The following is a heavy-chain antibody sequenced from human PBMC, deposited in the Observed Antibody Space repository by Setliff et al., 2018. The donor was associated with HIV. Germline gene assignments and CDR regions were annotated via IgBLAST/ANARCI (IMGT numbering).Heavy chain of an antibody. CDR1: GFTFSSYS. CDR3: LTSLRSEDTAMYYCAVVNKVTDFEY. J-gene: IGHJ4*02. V-gene: IGHV3-21*01. Sequence: GGSLRLSCAASGFTFSSYSMNWVRQAPGKGLEWVSSISSSSSYIYYADSVKGRFTISRDYAQRFQGRVTITADESTSTAYMELTSLRSEDTAMYYCAVVNKVTDFEYWGQGTLVTVSS. D-gene: IGHD3-10*01. CDR2: ISSSSSYI.